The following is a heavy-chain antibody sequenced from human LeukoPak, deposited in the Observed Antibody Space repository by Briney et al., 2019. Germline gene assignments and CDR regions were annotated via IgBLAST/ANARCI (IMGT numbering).Heavy chain of an antibody. J-gene: IGHJ4*02. CDR1: GFTFRDFS. CDR2: ISGDGGAT. V-gene: IGHV3-43*02. Sequence: PGGSLRLSCAASGFTFRDFSMHWVRQAPGKGLEWVSLISGDGGATHYADSVKGRFTISRDNSKNSLYLQMSSPRVEDTAFYYCAKGNNNISFNFDYWGQGTLVTVSS. CDR3: AKGNNNISFNFDY. D-gene: IGHD2/OR15-2a*01.